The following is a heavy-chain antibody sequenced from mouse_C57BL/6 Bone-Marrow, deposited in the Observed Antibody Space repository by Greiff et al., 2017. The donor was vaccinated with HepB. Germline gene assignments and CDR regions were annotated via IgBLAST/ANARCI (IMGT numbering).Heavy chain of an antibody. CDR3: ARSLWDGYLYYFDY. CDR1: GYTFTSYG. CDR2: IYPRSGNT. V-gene: IGHV1-81*01. J-gene: IGHJ2*01. D-gene: IGHD2-3*01. Sequence: QVQLQQSGAELARPGASVKLSCKASGYTFTSYGISWVKQRTGQGLEWIGEIYPRSGNTYYNEKFKGKATLTADKSSSTAYMELRSLTSEDSAVYFCARSLWDGYLYYFDYWGQGTTLTVSS.